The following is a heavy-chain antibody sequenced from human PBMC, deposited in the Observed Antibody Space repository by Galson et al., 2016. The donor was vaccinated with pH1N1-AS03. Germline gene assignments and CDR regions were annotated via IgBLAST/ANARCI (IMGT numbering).Heavy chain of an antibody. D-gene: IGHD3-16*01. CDR3: ARDALGGEYGMDV. J-gene: IGHJ6*02. V-gene: IGHV3-30*02. CDR1: GFTFSSYG. Sequence: SLRLSCAASGFTFSSYGMHWVRQAPGKGLEWVASIRYDGSNKYYADSVRGRFTISRDNSKNTLYLQMNSLRAEDTAVYHCARDALGGEYGMDVWGQGTTVTVSS. CDR2: IRYDGSNK.